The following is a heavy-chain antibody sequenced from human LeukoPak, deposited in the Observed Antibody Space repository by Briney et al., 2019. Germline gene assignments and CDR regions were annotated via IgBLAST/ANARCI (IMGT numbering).Heavy chain of an antibody. J-gene: IGHJ4*02. CDR1: GGSISPYY. V-gene: IGHV4-59*01. D-gene: IGHD2-15*01. CDR3: ARDRASAGGFDY. CDR2: IYYSGTT. Sequence: SETLSLTCSVSGGSISPYYWSWIRQPPGKGLEWIGYIYYSGTTNYNPSLQSRVTISVATSENQFSLKLSSVTAADTALYYCARDRASAGGFDYWGQGTLVTVSS.